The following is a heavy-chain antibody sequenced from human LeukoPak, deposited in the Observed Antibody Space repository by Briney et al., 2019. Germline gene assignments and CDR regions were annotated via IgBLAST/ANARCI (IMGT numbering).Heavy chain of an antibody. Sequence: PGGSLRLSCAASGFTFSSYSMNWVRQAPGKGLEWVSYISSSGSTIYYADSVKGRFTISRDNAKNSLYLQMNSLRAEDTAVYYCARGELAYCGGDCYPGHDYWGQGTLVTVSS. D-gene: IGHD2-21*02. CDR2: ISSSGSTI. J-gene: IGHJ4*02. CDR3: ARGELAYCGGDCYPGHDY. V-gene: IGHV3-48*04. CDR1: GFTFSSYS.